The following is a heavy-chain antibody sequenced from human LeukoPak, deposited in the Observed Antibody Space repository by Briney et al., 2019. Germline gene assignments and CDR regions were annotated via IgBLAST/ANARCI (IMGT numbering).Heavy chain of an antibody. J-gene: IGHJ3*02. CDR3: ASSFVDSGYDYDDAFDI. D-gene: IGHD5-12*01. CDR2: TIPILGIA. V-gene: IGHV1-69*04. CDR1: GGTFSSYA. Sequence: SVKVSCKASGGTFSSYAISWVRQAPGQGIEWMGRTIPILGIANYAQKFQGRVTITADKSTSTAYMELSSLRSEDTAVYYCASSFVDSGYDYDDAFDIWGQGTMVTVSS.